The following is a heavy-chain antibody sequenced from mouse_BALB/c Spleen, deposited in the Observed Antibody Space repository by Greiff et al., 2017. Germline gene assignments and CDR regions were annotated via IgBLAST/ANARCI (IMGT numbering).Heavy chain of an antibody. V-gene: IGHV1S81*02. CDR3: TRHYRYAMDY. CDR1: GYTFTSYY. CDR2: INPSNGGT. D-gene: IGHD2-14*01. Sequence: QVQLQQSGAELVKPGASVKLSCKASGYTFTSYYMYWVKQRPGQGLEWIGEINPSNGGTNFNEKFKSKATLTVDKSSSTAYMQLSSLTSEDSAVYYCTRHYRYAMDYWGQGNSVTVSS. J-gene: IGHJ4*01.